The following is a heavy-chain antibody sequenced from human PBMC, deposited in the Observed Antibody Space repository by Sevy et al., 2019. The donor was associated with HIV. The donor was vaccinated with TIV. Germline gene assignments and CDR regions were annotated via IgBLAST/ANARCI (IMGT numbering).Heavy chain of an antibody. J-gene: IGHJ3*02. CDR2: IKQGGSEK. D-gene: IGHD2-21*02. V-gene: IGHV3-7*01. CDR3: ARAGDDGAFDI. Sequence: GGSLRLSCAASGFTFSNYWMSWVRQAPGKGLEWVANIKQGGSEKYYVDSVKGRFTISRDNAKNSLYLQMNSLRVEDTAVYYCARAGDDGAFDIWGQGTMVTVSS. CDR1: GFTFSNYW.